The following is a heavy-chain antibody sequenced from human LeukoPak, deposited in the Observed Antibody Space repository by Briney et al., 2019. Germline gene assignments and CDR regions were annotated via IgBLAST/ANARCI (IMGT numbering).Heavy chain of an antibody. V-gene: IGHV3-7*03. CDR3: ARGDFDC. Sequence: GGSLRLSCAASGFTLTNYWMSWVRQAPGKGLEWVANVKQDGSGEYYVDSVKGRFTISRDSAKNSMYLQMNSLRAEDTAVYYCARGDFDCWGQGTLVTVSS. CDR1: GFTLTNYW. J-gene: IGHJ4*02. CDR2: VKQDGSGE.